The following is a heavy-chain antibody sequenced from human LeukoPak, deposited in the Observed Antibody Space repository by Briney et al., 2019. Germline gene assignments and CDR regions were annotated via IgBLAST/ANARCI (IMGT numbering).Heavy chain of an antibody. CDR2: ISGSGGST. CDR1: GFTFSNYA. Sequence: PGGSLRLSCAASGFTFSNYAMNWVRQAPGKGLEWVSTISGSGGSTYYADSVKGRFTISRDNSKNTLYLQMNSLRAEDTAVYYCARASRYSSSWYTYYFDYWGQGTLVTVSS. D-gene: IGHD6-13*01. CDR3: ARASRYSSSWYTYYFDY. V-gene: IGHV3-23*01. J-gene: IGHJ4*02.